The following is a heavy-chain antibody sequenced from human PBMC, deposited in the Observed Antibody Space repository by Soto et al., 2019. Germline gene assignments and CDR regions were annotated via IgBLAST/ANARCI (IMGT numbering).Heavy chain of an antibody. Sequence: ETLSLTCTVSGGSISSGSYYWGWIRQPPGKGLEWIGSIFSSGRTYYNPSLKSRVTISVDTSKNPFSLKLSSVTAADTAVYYCARQRGRYVAATSFDCWGLGTLVTVSS. CDR1: GGSISSGSYY. J-gene: IGHJ4*02. D-gene: IGHD2-15*01. CDR3: ARQRGRYVAATSFDC. CDR2: IFSSGRT. V-gene: IGHV4-39*01.